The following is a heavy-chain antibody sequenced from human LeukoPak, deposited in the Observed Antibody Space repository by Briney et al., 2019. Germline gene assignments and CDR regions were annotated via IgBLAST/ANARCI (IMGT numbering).Heavy chain of an antibody. CDR3: ARVSRGYYDFWSGQNHNYYYYYYMDV. CDR2: TRNKANSHTT. CDR1: GFTFSDHY. D-gene: IGHD3-3*01. V-gene: IGHV3-72*01. Sequence: GGSLRLSCAASGFTFSDHYMDWVRQAPGKGLEWVGRTRNKANSHTTEYAASVKGRFTISRDDSKNSLYLQMNSLKTEDTAVYYCARVSRGYYDFWSGQNHNYYYYYYMDVWGKGTTVTVSS. J-gene: IGHJ6*03.